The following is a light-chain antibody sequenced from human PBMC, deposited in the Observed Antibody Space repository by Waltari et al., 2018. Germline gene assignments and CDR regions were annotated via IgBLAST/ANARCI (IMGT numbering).Light chain of an antibody. CDR3: QQYNSDPT. CDR1: QSISSW. V-gene: IGKV1-5*03. Sequence: DIQMTQSPSTLSASVGDSVTIPCRASQSISSWLAWYQQKPGKAPKLLIYKASTLESGVPSRFSGSGSGTEFTLTVSSLQPDDFATYYCQQYNSDPTFGQGTKVEIK. J-gene: IGKJ1*01. CDR2: KAS.